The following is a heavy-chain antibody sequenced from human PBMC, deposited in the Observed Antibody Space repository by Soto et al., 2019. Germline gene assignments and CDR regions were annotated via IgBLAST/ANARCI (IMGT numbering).Heavy chain of an antibody. J-gene: IGHJ4*02. V-gene: IGHV4-59*01. Sequence: SETLSLSCTVSGGSISSYYWSWVRQPPGKGLEWIGYIYYSGSTNYNPSLKSRVTISVDTSKNQFSLKLSSVTTADTAVYYCARNIAARPYYFDYWGQGTLVTVSS. CDR1: GGSISSYY. CDR2: IYYSGST. CDR3: ARNIAARPYYFDY. D-gene: IGHD6-6*01.